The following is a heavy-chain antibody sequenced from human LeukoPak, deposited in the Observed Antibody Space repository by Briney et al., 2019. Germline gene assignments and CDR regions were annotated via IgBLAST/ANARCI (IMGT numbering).Heavy chain of an antibody. CDR2: ISGSGGST. CDR3: AKVAGYSSSWYWFDP. V-gene: IGHV3-23*01. J-gene: IGHJ5*02. Sequence: GGSLRLPCAASGFTFSSYAMSWVRQAPGKGLEWVSAISGSGGSTYYADSVKGRFTISRDNSKNTLYLQMNSLRAEDTAVYYCAKVAGYSSSWYWFDPWGQGTLVTVSS. CDR1: GFTFSSYA. D-gene: IGHD6-13*01.